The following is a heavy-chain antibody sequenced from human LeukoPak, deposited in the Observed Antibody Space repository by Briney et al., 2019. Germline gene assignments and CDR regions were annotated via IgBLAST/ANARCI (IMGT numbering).Heavy chain of an antibody. CDR3: AKSSAGTMAC. CDR2: ISGNGGST. J-gene: IGHJ4*02. Sequence: PGGSLRLSCAASGFTFSSYAMSWVRQAPGKGLEWVSGISGNGGSTYYADSVKGRFTISRDNSKNTLYLQMNSLRAEDTAVYYCAKSSAGTMACWGQGALVTVSS. D-gene: IGHD6-19*01. V-gene: IGHV3-23*01. CDR1: GFTFSSYA.